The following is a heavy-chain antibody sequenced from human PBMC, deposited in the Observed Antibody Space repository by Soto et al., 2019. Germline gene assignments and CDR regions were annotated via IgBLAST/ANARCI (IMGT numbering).Heavy chain of an antibody. Sequence: SVKVSCKASGGTFSSYAISWVRQAPGQGLEWMGGIIPIFGTANYAQKLQGRVTITADKSTSTAYMELSSLRSEDTAVYYCARATRERYCSSTSCYSWFDPWGQGTLVTVSS. CDR1: GGTFSSYA. V-gene: IGHV1-69*06. J-gene: IGHJ5*02. CDR3: ARATRERYCSSTSCYSWFDP. D-gene: IGHD2-2*01. CDR2: IIPIFGTA.